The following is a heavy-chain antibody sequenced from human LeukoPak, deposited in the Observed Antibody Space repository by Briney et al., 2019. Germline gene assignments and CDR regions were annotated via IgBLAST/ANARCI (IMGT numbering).Heavy chain of an antibody. CDR3: VSFYETY. Sequence: GGSLRLSCAASGFTFSSYNMNWVRQAPGKGLEWVSSISSSHTYTYYADSVKGRFTISRDNAKNSLYLQMNSLRAEDTAVYYCVSFYETYWGRGTLVTVSS. CDR1: GFTFSSYN. D-gene: IGHD2/OR15-2a*01. CDR2: ISSSHTYT. V-gene: IGHV3-21*01. J-gene: IGHJ4*02.